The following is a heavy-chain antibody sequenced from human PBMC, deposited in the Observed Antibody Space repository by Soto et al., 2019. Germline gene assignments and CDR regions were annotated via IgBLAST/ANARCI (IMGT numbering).Heavy chain of an antibody. CDR2: ISANDVGT. D-gene: IGHD1-20*01. V-gene: IGHV3-23*01. Sequence: GGSLRLSCEASGFTLRNYAMTWIRQAPGKGLDWVSLISANDVGTYYAESVKTRFTISTDQSRNTVYLQMDSLRADDTAIYYCAKAKNDYNWDNRPPFDYWGQGTLVTVSS. J-gene: IGHJ4*02. CDR1: GFTLRNYA. CDR3: AKAKNDYNWDNRPPFDY.